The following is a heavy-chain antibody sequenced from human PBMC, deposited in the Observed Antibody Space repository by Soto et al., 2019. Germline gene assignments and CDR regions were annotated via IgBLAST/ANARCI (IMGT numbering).Heavy chain of an antibody. CDR3: AREGYYDILTGYDRWFDP. D-gene: IGHD3-9*01. Sequence: SETLSLTCTVSGGSISSYYWSWIRQPPGKGLEWIGYIYYSGSTNYNPSLKSRVTISVDTSKNQFSLKLSSVTAADTAVYYCAREGYYDILTGYDRWFDPWGQGTLVTVSS. CDR2: IYYSGST. V-gene: IGHV4-59*01. J-gene: IGHJ5*02. CDR1: GGSISSYY.